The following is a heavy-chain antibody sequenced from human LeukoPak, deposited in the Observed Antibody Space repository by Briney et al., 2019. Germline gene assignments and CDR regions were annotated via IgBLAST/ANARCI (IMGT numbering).Heavy chain of an antibody. Sequence: PSETLSLTCTVSGGSISSYYWSWIRQPAGKGLEWIGRVYTSGSTNYNPSLKSRVTMSVDTSKNQFSLKLSSVTAADTAVYYCARDFPRGSILRVPRFDPWGQGTLVTVSS. J-gene: IGHJ5*02. CDR1: GGSISSYY. V-gene: IGHV4-4*07. CDR2: VYTSGST. CDR3: ARDFPRGSILRVPRFDP. D-gene: IGHD3-16*01.